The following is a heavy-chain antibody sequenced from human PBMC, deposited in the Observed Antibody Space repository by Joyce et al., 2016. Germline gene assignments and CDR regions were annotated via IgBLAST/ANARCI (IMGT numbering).Heavy chain of an antibody. V-gene: IGHV1-24*01. D-gene: IGHD1-26*01. J-gene: IGHJ4*02. Sequence: QVHLVQSGSEVKKPGASVKVSCRVSGYSLTALSIHWVRQAPGRGLEWMGGFDAENDERVYAQRFRGRVTMTEDTFTDTAYMELTGLTSEDTAVYYCAAGVGFFDYWGQGTLVTGSS. CDR1: GYSLTALS. CDR3: AAGVGFFDY. CDR2: FDAENDER.